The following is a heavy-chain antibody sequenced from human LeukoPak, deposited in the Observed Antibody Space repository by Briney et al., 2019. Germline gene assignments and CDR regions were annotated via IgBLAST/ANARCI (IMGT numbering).Heavy chain of an antibody. J-gene: IGHJ6*03. Sequence: GGSLRLFCAASGFTFSSYAMRWVRQAPGKGLEWVSAISGSGGSTYYADSVTGRFTISRDNSKNTLYLQMNSLRAEDTAVYYCAKKSAGSYNYYYYYMDVWGKGTTVTVSS. D-gene: IGHD3-10*01. CDR3: AKKSAGSYNYYYYYMDV. V-gene: IGHV3-23*01. CDR2: ISGSGGST. CDR1: GFTFSSYA.